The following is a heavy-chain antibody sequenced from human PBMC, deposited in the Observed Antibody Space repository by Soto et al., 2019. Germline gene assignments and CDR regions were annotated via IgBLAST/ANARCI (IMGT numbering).Heavy chain of an antibody. CDR1: GGTFSNDI. Sequence: SVKVSCKTSGGTFSNDIITWVRQAPGQGLEWMGRIIPLLDTTSYAQKFQGRVTMTRDTSTSTVYMELSSLRSEDTAVYYCARSYYDYVWGSYRSAHFDYWGQGTLVTVSS. D-gene: IGHD3-16*02. CDR2: IIPLLDTT. CDR3: ARSYYDYVWGSYRSAHFDY. J-gene: IGHJ4*02. V-gene: IGHV1-69*08.